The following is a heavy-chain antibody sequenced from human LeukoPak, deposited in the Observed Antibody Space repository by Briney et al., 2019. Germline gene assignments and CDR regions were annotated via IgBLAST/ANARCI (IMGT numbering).Heavy chain of an antibody. Sequence: GGSLRLSCAASGFTFSSYSMSWVRQAPGKGLEWVSAIRGSGGSTYYADSVKGRFTITRDNSKNTMYLKMNSLRAEDTAVYYCAKEVMAAAGIDSIDYWGQGTLVTVSS. J-gene: IGHJ4*02. CDR2: IRGSGGST. CDR1: GFTFSSYS. CDR3: AKEVMAAAGIDSIDY. V-gene: IGHV3-23*01. D-gene: IGHD6-13*01.